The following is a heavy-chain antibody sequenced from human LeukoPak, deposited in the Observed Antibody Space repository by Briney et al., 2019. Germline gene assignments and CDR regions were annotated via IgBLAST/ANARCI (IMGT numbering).Heavy chain of an antibody. Sequence: GGSLRLSCAASGFTFSSYWMHWVRQAPGKGLVGVSRINSDGSSTSYADSVKGRFTISRDNAKNTLYLQMNSLRAEDTAVYYCARDVDTATLFDYWGQGTLVTVSS. D-gene: IGHD5-18*01. CDR3: ARDVDTATLFDY. V-gene: IGHV3-74*01. J-gene: IGHJ4*02. CDR1: GFTFSSYW. CDR2: INSDGSST.